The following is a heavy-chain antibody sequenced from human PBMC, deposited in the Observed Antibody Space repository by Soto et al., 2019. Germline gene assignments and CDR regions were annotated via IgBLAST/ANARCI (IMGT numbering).Heavy chain of an antibody. D-gene: IGHD4-17*01. J-gene: IGHJ4*02. CDR2: MSYSGST. CDR1: GGSISSGNYY. V-gene: IGHV4-30-4*01. Sequence: SETLSLTCTVSGGSISSGNYYWSWIRQPPGKGLEWIGFMSYSGSTSYNASLKSRVTISVDTSKNQFSLKLSSVTAADTAVYYCARDEGDYGGGQYYFDYWGQGTLVTVSS. CDR3: ARDEGDYGGGQYYFDY.